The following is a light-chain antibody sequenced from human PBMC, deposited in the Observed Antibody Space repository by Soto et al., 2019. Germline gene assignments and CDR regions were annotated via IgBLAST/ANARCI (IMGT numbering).Light chain of an antibody. V-gene: IGLV2-14*01. J-gene: IGLJ1*01. CDR2: EVI. CDR3: VAYTSNSAHV. Sequence: QSALTQPASVSGSPGQSITISCTATSSDVGDFNYISWYQQYPGKTPKLIIYEVINRPSGISDRFSGSASGNTASLTISRLQDEDEADYYCVAYTSNSAHVFGTGTKLTVL. CDR1: SSDVGDFNY.